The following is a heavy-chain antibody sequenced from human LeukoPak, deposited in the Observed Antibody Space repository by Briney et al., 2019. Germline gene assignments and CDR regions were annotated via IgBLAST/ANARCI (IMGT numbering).Heavy chain of an antibody. Sequence: PVKVSCKASGGTFSSYTISWVRQAPGQGLEWMGRIIPILGIANYAQKFQGRVTITADKSTSTAYMELSSLRSEDTAVYYCAREEDYYDSSGYSFVSDYWGQGTLVTVSS. D-gene: IGHD3-22*01. CDR3: AREEDYYDSSGYSFVSDY. J-gene: IGHJ4*02. CDR1: GGTFSSYT. V-gene: IGHV1-69*04. CDR2: IIPILGIA.